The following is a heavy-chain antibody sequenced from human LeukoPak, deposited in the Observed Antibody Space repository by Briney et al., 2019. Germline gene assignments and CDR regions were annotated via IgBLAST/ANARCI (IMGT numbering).Heavy chain of an antibody. J-gene: IGHJ6*02. V-gene: IGHV3-11*01. D-gene: IGHD3-10*01. CDR2: ISSSGSTI. CDR1: GFTFSDYY. CDR3: AREPRMVRGVSRGYYHGMDV. Sequence: GSLRLSCAASGFTFSDYYMSWIRQAPGKGLEWVSYISSSGSTIYYADSVKGRFTISRDNAKNSLYLQMNSLRAEDTAVYYCAREPRMVRGVSRGYYHGMDVWGQGTTVTVSS.